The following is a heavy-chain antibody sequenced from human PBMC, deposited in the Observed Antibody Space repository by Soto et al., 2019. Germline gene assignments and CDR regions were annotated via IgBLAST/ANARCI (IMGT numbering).Heavy chain of an antibody. CDR2: ISYDGSNK. V-gene: IGHV3-30*18. CDR1: GFTFSSYG. Sequence: QVQLVESGGGVVQPGRSLRLSCAASGFTFSSYGMHWVRQAPGKGLEWVAVISYDGSNKYYADSVKGRFTISRDNSKNTLYLQMNSLRAEYTAVYYCAKDSAKHCSGGSCYGYWGQGTLVTVSS. D-gene: IGHD2-15*01. J-gene: IGHJ4*02. CDR3: AKDSAKHCSGGSCYGY.